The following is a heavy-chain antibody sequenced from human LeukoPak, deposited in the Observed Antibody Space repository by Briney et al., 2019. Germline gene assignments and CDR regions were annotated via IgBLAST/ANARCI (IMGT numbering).Heavy chain of an antibody. V-gene: IGHV3-74*01. CDR3: ARDRSGSSVSRGSDAFDI. CDR2: INSGGTVT. CDR1: GFTFSDFW. Sequence: GGSLRLSCAASGFTFSDFWMHWVRQAPGKGLVWVSRINSGGTVTNYADSVKGRLTISRDNAKNSLYLQMNSLRAEDTAVYFCARDRSGSSVSRGSDAFDIWGQGTMVTVSS. D-gene: IGHD1-26*01. J-gene: IGHJ3*02.